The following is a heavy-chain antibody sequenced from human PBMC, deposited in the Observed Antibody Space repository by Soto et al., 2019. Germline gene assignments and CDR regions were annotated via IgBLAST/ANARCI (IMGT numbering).Heavy chain of an antibody. CDR1: GGTFSSYA. J-gene: IGHJ5*02. CDR3: ARLPYYYGSGSLHWFDP. D-gene: IGHD3-10*01. V-gene: IGHV1-69*01. CDR2: IIPIFGTA. Sequence: QVQLVQSGAEVKKPGSSVKVSCKASGGTFSSYAISWVRQAPGQGLEWMGGIIPIFGTANYAQKFLCRVTINADESTSTDDMELSSLGSEDTAVSYCARLPYYYGSGSLHWFDPWGQGTLVTVSS.